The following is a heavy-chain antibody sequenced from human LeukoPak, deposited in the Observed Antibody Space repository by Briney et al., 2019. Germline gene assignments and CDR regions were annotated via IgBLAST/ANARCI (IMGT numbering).Heavy chain of an antibody. D-gene: IGHD3-9*01. J-gene: IGHJ4*02. Sequence: GASVKVSCKASGGTFSSYAISWVRQAPGQGLEWMGRIIPRLDIANSAQSFQGGVTITADKSTSTAYMELSSLRSDDTAVYYCAREWYDILTGYQGFQLDYWGQGSLVTVSS. CDR2: IIPRLDIA. V-gene: IGHV1-69*04. CDR3: AREWYDILTGYQGFQLDY. CDR1: GGTFSSYA.